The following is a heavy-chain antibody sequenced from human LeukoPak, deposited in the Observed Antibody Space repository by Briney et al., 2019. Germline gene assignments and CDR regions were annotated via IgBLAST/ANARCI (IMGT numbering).Heavy chain of an antibody. Sequence: ASVKVSCKASGYTFTSYDINWVRQATGQGLEWMGRMNPNSGNTGYAQKFQGRVTMTRNASISTAYMELSSLRSEDTAVYYCAREFPGGLSGRGNYMDVWGKGTTVTISS. D-gene: IGHD1-26*01. CDR1: GYTFTSYD. CDR2: MNPNSGNT. CDR3: AREFPGGLSGRGNYMDV. V-gene: IGHV1-8*01. J-gene: IGHJ6*03.